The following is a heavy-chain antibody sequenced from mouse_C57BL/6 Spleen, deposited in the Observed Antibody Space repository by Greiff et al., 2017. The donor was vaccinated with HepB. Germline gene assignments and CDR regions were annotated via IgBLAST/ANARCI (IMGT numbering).Heavy chain of an antibody. V-gene: IGHV6-3*01. J-gene: IGHJ2*01. CDR1: GFTFSNYW. CDR3: TGGDSNYGFDY. Sequence: EVKLEESGGGLVQPGGSMKLSCVASGFTFSNYWMNWVRQSPEKGLEWVAQIRLKSDNYATHYAESVKGRFTISRDDSKSSVYLQMNNLRAEDTGIYYCTGGDSNYGFDYWGQGTTLTVSS. D-gene: IGHD2-5*01. CDR2: IRLKSDNYAT.